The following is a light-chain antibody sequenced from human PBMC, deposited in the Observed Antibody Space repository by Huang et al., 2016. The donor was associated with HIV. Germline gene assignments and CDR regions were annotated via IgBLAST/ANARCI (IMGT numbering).Light chain of an antibody. CDR3: MQALQTPS. CDR1: QSLLHGTGYNS. Sequence: DIVMTQSPLSLPVTPGEPASISCRSSQSLLHGTGYNSLDWYVQKPGQPPQLLIYLGSNRASGVPGRFSASGSGTDFTLKISRVEAEDVGVYYCMQALQTPSFGQGTRLEIK. V-gene: IGKV2-28*01. J-gene: IGKJ2*03. CDR2: LGS.